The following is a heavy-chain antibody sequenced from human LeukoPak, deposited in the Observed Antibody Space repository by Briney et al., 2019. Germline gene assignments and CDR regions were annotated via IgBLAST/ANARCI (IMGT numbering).Heavy chain of an antibody. CDR3: ATSFIGSPGTFDY. Sequence: GGSLRLSCAASGFTFSDYYMNWIRQAPGKGLEWISYISSSGSSIYQADSAKGRFTISRDNAENSLSLQMDSLRAEDTVVYYCATSFIGSPGTFDYWGRGTLVTVSS. J-gene: IGHJ4*02. D-gene: IGHD6-13*01. V-gene: IGHV3-11*04. CDR1: GFTFSDYY. CDR2: ISSSGSSI.